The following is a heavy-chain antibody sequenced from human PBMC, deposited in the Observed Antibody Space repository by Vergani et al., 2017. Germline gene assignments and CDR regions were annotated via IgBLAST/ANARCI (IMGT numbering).Heavy chain of an antibody. V-gene: IGHV3-30*18. CDR1: GFTFSSFG. D-gene: IGHD3-3*01. CDR3: AKGYYDFWSGYYNSYYYYGMDV. CDR2: ISYDGSNI. J-gene: IGHJ6*02. Sequence: QVQLVESGGGVVQPGRSLRLSCAASGFTFSSFGMHWVRQAPGKGQEWVAVISYDGSNIYYADSVKGRFTISRDNSKNTLYLQMNSLRAEDTAVYYCAKGYYDFWSGYYNSYYYYGMDVWGQGP.